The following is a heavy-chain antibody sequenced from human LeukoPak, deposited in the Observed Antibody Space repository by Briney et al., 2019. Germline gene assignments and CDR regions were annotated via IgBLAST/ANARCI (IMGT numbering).Heavy chain of an antibody. J-gene: IGHJ4*02. Sequence: GGSLRLSCAASGFTFSSYAMSWVRQAPGKGLEWVSAISGSGGGTYYADSVKGRFTISRDNSKNTLYLQMNSLRAEDTAVYYCAKDIVVVVAATPVQYYFDYWGQGTLVTVSS. CDR3: AKDIVVVVAATPVQYYFDY. V-gene: IGHV3-23*01. CDR1: GFTFSSYA. D-gene: IGHD2-15*01. CDR2: ISGSGGGT.